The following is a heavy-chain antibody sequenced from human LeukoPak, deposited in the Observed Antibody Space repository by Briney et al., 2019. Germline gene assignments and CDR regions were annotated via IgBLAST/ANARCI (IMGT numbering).Heavy chain of an antibody. J-gene: IGHJ4*02. CDR2: ISYDGSNK. V-gene: IGHV3-30*04. CDR3: ARDYGGSSPFDY. CDR1: GFTFSSYA. D-gene: IGHD4-23*01. Sequence: PGGSLRLSCAASGFTFSSYAIHWVRQAPGKGLEWVAVISYDGSNKYYADSVKGRFTISRDNSKNTLYLQMNSLRAEDTAVYYCARDYGGSSPFDYWGQGTLVTVSS.